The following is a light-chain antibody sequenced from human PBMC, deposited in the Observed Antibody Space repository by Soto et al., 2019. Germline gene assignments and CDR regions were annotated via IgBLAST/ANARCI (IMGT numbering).Light chain of an antibody. J-gene: IGKJ5*01. V-gene: IGKV3-20*01. CDR3: KQYGSSIT. Sequence: EIVLTQAPVTLSLSPGERATLSCRASQSVSSSYLAWYQQKPGQAPRLLIYAASSRATGIQDRFSGSGSGTDFTLTINRLEPEDFAVYYCKQYGSSITFGQGTRLEIK. CDR2: AAS. CDR1: QSVSSSY.